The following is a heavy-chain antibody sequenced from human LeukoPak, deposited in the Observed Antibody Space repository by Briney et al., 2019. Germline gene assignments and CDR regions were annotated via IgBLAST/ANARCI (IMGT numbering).Heavy chain of an antibody. V-gene: IGHV4-39*01. CDR1: GGSISSSSYY. Sequence: PSETLSLTCTVSGGSISSSSYYWGWIRQPPGKGLEWIGSIYYSGSTYYNPSLKSRVTISVDTSKNQFSLKLSSVTAADTAVYYCAIWFSGWYYFDYWGQGTLVTASS. D-gene: IGHD6-19*01. CDR3: AIWFSGWYYFDY. J-gene: IGHJ4*02. CDR2: IYYSGST.